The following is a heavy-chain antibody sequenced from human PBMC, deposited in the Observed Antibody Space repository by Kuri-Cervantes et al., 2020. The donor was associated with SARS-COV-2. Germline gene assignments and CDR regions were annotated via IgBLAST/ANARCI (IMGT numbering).Heavy chain of an antibody. Sequence: GESLKISCAASGFTFSSYAMSWVRQTPGKGLEWVSGITVSGADTYYADSVRGRFTISRDNSKNILYLQMNSLRADDAALYYCARDLFFFGDGFNGFDYWGQGTLVTVSS. J-gene: IGHJ4*02. CDR2: ITVSGADT. CDR3: ARDLFFFGDGFNGFDY. V-gene: IGHV3-23*01. CDR1: GFTFSSYA. D-gene: IGHD5-24*01.